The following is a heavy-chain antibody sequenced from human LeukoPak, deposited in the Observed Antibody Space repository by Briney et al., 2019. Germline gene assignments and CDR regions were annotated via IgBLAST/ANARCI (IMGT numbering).Heavy chain of an antibody. CDR1: GFTFSSYA. CDR3: AKGVRVVPAAIDY. D-gene: IGHD2-2*02. V-gene: IGHV3-23*01. CDR2: ISGSGGST. J-gene: IGHJ4*02. Sequence: GGSLGLSCAASGFTFSSYAMSWVRQAPGKGLEWVSAISGSGGSTYYADSVKGRFTISRDNSKNTLYLQMNSLRAEDTAVYYCAKGVRVVPAAIDYWGQGTLVTVSS.